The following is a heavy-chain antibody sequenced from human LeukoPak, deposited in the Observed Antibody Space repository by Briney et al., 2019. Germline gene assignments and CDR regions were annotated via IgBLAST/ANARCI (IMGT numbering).Heavy chain of an antibody. CDR1: GFTFSTYW. J-gene: IGHJ4*02. CDR2: IKQDGSEK. V-gene: IGHV3-7*03. D-gene: IGHD6-13*01. CDR3: AKGSVYSSSWYTYFDY. Sequence: GGSLRLSCAVSGFTFSTYWMSWVRQAPGKGLEWVANIKQDGSEKHYVDSVKGRFTISRDNAKNSLYLQMNSLRAEDTAVYYCAKGSVYSSSWYTYFDYWGQGTLVTVSS.